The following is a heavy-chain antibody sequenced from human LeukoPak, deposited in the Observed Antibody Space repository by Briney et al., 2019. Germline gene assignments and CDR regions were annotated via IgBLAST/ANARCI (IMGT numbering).Heavy chain of an antibody. CDR1: GYTFTSYY. V-gene: IGHV1-46*01. Sequence: GASVKVSCKASGYTFTSYYMHWVRQAPGQGLEWMGIINPSGGSTSYAQKFQGRVTMTRDMSTSTVYMELSSLRSEDTAVYYCARDRLTGGYYYYMDVWGKGTTVTVSS. D-gene: IGHD1-26*01. CDR2: INPSGGST. CDR3: ARDRLTGGYYYYMDV. J-gene: IGHJ6*03.